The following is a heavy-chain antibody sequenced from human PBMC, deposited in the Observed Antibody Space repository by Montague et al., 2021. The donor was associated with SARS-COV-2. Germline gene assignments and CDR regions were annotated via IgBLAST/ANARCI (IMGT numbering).Heavy chain of an antibody. CDR3: VRDTGSAQAGFDA. Sequence: CAISGDSVWSNTAAWNWIRQSPSGGLEWLGRTNYRSKWTSDYATSVESRISIDPDTSMNQFFLHLRSVTPEDTGVYYCVRDTGSAQAGFDAWGQGTLVTVSS. CDR1: GDSVWSNTAA. J-gene: IGHJ4*02. CDR2: TNYRSKWTS. D-gene: IGHD4-17*01. V-gene: IGHV6-1*01.